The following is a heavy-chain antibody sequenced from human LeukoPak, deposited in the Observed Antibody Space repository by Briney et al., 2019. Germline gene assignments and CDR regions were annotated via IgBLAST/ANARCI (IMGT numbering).Heavy chain of an antibody. Sequence: ASVKVSCKASGYTFTSYGISWVRQAPGQGLEWMGWISAYNGNTNYAQKLQGRVTMTTDTSTSTAYMELRSLRSDDTAVYYCARDRAVVPAATYWYFDLWGRGTLVTVSS. CDR3: ARDRAVVPAATYWYFDL. J-gene: IGHJ2*01. CDR2: ISAYNGNT. CDR1: GYTFTSYG. D-gene: IGHD2-2*01. V-gene: IGHV1-18*01.